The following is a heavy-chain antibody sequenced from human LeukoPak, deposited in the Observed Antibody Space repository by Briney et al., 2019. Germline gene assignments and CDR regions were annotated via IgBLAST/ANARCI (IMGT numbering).Heavy chain of an antibody. Sequence: KPSETLSLTCTVSGGSISSYYWSWIRQPPGKGLEWIGYIYDSGNTNYNPSLKSRVTISVDTSKNQFSLKLSSVTAADTAVYYCARELPLPTSYYYDSSGSFDYWGQGSLVTVSS. V-gene: IGHV4-59*01. CDR2: IYDSGNT. CDR3: ARELPLPTSYYYDSSGSFDY. D-gene: IGHD3-22*01. J-gene: IGHJ4*02. CDR1: GGSISSYY.